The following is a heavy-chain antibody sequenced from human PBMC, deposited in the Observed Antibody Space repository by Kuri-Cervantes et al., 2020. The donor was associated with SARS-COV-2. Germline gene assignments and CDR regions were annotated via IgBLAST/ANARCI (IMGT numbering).Heavy chain of an antibody. Sequence: ASVNVSCKASAYTFTAYYIHWVRQAPGQGPEWMGWINPYNGDTNYAQKFQGRVTLTRDTSISTAYMELNRLRSDDTAVYYCSRDPGYCSGGTCLDYWGQGTLVTVSS. V-gene: IGHV1-2*02. CDR1: AYTFTAYY. CDR2: INPYNGDT. J-gene: IGHJ4*02. CDR3: SRDPGYCSGGTCLDY. D-gene: IGHD2-15*01.